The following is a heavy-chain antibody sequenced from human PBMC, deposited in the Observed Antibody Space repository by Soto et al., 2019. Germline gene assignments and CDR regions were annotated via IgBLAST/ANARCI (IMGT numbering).Heavy chain of an antibody. CDR3: TTDTVTSDDYYFDY. CDR2: IKSKTDGGTT. D-gene: IGHD4-4*01. CDR1: GFTFSNAW. J-gene: IGHJ4*02. Sequence: PGGSLRLSCAASGFTFSNAWMSWVRQAPGKGLEWVGRIKSKTDGGTTDYAAPVKGRFTISRDDSKNTLYLQMNSLKTEDTAVYYCTTDTVTSDDYYFDYWGQGTLVTVSS. V-gene: IGHV3-15*01.